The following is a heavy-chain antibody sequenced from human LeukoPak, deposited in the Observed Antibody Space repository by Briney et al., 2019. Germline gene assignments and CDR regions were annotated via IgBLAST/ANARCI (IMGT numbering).Heavy chain of an antibody. V-gene: IGHV1-46*03. J-gene: IGHJ4*02. Sequence: ASVKVSCKASGYTFTSYYMHWVRQAPGQGLEWIGIINPSGGSTSYAQKFQGRVTMTRDTSTSTVYMELSSLRSEDTAVYYCARAACQLPHQYWGQGTLVTVSS. D-gene: IGHD2-2*01. CDR2: INPSGGST. CDR3: ARAACQLPHQY. CDR1: GYTFTSYY.